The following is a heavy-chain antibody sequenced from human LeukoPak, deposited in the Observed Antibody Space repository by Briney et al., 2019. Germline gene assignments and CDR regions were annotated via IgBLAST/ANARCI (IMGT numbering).Heavy chain of an antibody. J-gene: IGHJ4*02. CDR1: GFTFSSYE. Sequence: GGPLRLSCAASGFTFSSYEMNWVRQAPGKGLEWVSYISSSGSTTYYADSVKGRFTISRDNAKNSLYLQMNSLGAEDTAVYYCAGPLDYWGQGTLVTVSS. CDR2: ISSSGSTT. CDR3: AGPLDY. V-gene: IGHV3-48*03.